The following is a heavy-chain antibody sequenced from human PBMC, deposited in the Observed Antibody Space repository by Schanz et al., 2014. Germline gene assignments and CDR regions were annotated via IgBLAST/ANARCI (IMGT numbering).Heavy chain of an antibody. J-gene: IGHJ4*02. Sequence: VFLAESGGGLVRPGGSLRLSCTTSGLIFSTYTLNWVRQAPGKGLEWISYISFSGNTIYYADSVKGRFTISRDNAKNTVFLQMNRLRAEDTAVYYCARGYSNIWSPMAYWGQGTLVAVSS. CDR3: ARGYSNIWSPMAY. D-gene: IGHD6-13*01. V-gene: IGHV3-48*01. CDR1: GLIFSTYT. CDR2: ISFSGNTI.